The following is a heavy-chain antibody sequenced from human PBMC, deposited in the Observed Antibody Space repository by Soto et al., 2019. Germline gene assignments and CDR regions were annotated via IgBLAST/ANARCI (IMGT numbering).Heavy chain of an antibody. J-gene: IGHJ4*02. Sequence: PSETLSLTCSVSGGSLSSGNYYWSWVRQPPGQGPEWIGYIDYSGNTFYNPSLKSRLTILVDTPKKQFSLKLTSVTPADTAVYYCARYCSSTSCLNFDYWGKGILVTVSS. D-gene: IGHD2-2*01. CDR1: GGSLSSGNYY. CDR3: ARYCSSTSCLNFDY. CDR2: IDYSGNT. V-gene: IGHV4-30-4*01.